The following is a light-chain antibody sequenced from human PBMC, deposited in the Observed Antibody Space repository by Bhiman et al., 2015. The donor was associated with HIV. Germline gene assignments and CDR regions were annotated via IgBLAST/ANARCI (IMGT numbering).Light chain of an antibody. V-gene: IGLV2-14*03. Sequence: QSALTQPASVSGSPGQSITISCTGTTSDVGGYNYVSWYQQHPGKGPKLMIYDVSNRPSGVSNRFSGSKSGNTASLTISGLQAEDEADYCSSYTSSSSLVFGTGTKVTVL. CDR1: TSDVGGYNY. CDR3: SSYTSSSSLV. CDR2: DVS. J-gene: IGLJ1*01.